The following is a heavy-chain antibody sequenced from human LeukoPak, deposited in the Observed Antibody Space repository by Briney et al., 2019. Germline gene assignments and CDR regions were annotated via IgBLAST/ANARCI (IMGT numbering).Heavy chain of an antibody. CDR3: ARGRGGWYFDP. V-gene: IGHV1-8*01. CDR2: MNPSSAST. Sequence: ASVKVSCKASGYTFTSFDINWVRQASGQGLEWMGWMNPSSASTGYGQKFQGRVTMTTNTSISPAYMELSSLRSEDTAVYYCARGRGGWYFDPWGQGTLVTVSS. CDR1: GYTFTSFD. J-gene: IGHJ5*02. D-gene: IGHD6-19*01.